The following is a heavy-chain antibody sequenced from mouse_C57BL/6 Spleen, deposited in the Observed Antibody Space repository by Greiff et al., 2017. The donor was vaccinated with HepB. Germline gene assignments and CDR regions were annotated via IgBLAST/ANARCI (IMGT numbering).Heavy chain of an antibody. CDR3: TRRMYDYQAWFAY. J-gene: IGHJ3*01. CDR2: IDPETGGT. CDR1: GYTFTSYW. V-gene: IGHV1-7*01. D-gene: IGHD2-4*01. Sequence: QVQLKESGAELAKPGASVKLSCKASGYTFTSYWMHWVKQRPGQGLEWIGAIDPETGGTAYNQKFKGKAILTADKSSSTAYMELRSLTSEDSAVYYCTRRMYDYQAWFAYWGQGTLVTVSA.